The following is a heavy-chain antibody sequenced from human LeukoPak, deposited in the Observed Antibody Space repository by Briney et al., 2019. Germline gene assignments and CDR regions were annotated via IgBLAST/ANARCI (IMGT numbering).Heavy chain of an antibody. CDR1: GFTFSDYY. CDR2: IGSSGSTI. J-gene: IGHJ4*02. CDR3: ARVRGYSSSSWYFDY. Sequence: GGSLRLSCAASGFTFSDYYMSWIRQAPGKGLEWVSYIGSSGSTIYYADSVKGRFTISRDNAKNSLYLQMNSLRAEDTAVYYCARVRGYSSSSWYFDYWGQGTLVTVSS. V-gene: IGHV3-11*01. D-gene: IGHD6-6*01.